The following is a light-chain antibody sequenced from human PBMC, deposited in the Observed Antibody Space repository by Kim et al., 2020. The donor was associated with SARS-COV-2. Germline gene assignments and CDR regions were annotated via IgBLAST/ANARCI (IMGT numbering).Light chain of an antibody. CDR1: KIGSKS. J-gene: IGLJ1*01. CDR3: QVWDSSSDHPYV. V-gene: IGLV3-21*04. Sequence: SYELTQPPSVSVAPGKTARITCGGNKIGSKSVHWYQQKPGQAPVLVIYDDSDRPSGIPERFSGSNSGNTATLTISRVEAGDEADYYCQVWDSSSDHPYVF. CDR2: DDS.